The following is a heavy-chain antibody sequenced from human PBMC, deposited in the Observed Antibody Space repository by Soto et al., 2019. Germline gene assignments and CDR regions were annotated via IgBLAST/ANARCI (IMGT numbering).Heavy chain of an antibody. J-gene: IGHJ5*02. CDR3: ARVVTMVRGVIVNWFDP. D-gene: IGHD3-10*01. Sequence: GASVKVSCKASGYTFTSYGISWVRQAPGQGLEWMGWISAYNGNTNYAQKLQGRVTMTTDTSTSTAYMELRSLRSDDTAVYYCARVVTMVRGVIVNWFDPWGQGTLVTVSS. CDR2: ISAYNGNT. V-gene: IGHV1-18*01. CDR1: GYTFTSYG.